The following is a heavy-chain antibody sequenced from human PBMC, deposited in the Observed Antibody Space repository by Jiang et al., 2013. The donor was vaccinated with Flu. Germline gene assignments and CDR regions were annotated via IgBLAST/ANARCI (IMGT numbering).Heavy chain of an antibody. CDR2: INPNSGGT. V-gene: IGHV1-2*02. D-gene: IGHD3-22*01. J-gene: IGHJ4*02. Sequence: GQGLEWMGWINPNSGGTNYAQKFQGRVTMTRDTSISTAYMELSRLRSDDTAVYYCARARFDSSGYYPVNWGQGTLVTVSS. CDR3: ARARFDSSGYYPVN.